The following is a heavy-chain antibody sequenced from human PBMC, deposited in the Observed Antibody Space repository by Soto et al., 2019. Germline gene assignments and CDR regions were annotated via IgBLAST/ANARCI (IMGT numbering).Heavy chain of an antibody. Sequence: LGGSLRLSCAASGFTFSNYAMSWVRQAPGEGLEWVSTISASDGSTYYADSVKGRFTISRDNSKNTVYLQMNTLRAEDTALYYCAKKCHCGSGTYLYYFDYWGQGSQVTVSS. D-gene: IGHD3-10*01. CDR3: AKKCHCGSGTYLYYFDY. CDR2: ISASDGST. J-gene: IGHJ4*02. V-gene: IGHV3-23*01. CDR1: GFTFSNYA.